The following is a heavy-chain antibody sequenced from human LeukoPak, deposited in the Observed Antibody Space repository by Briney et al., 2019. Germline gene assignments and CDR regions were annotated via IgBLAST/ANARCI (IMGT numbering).Heavy chain of an antibody. D-gene: IGHD2-15*01. J-gene: IGHJ6*02. CDR1: GYTFTSYW. V-gene: IGHV5-10-1*01. Sequence: ESLKISCKGSGYTFTSYWFSWVRQMPGKGLEWMGRIGPSDSYTSYSPSFQGHVTISVDKSISTAYLQWSSLKASDTAMYYCARHGGDYYYGMDVWGQGTTVTVSS. CDR2: IGPSDSYT. CDR3: ARHGGDYYYGMDV.